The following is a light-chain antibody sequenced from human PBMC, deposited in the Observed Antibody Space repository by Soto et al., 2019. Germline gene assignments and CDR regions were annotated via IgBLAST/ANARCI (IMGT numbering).Light chain of an antibody. V-gene: IGKV3-20*01. J-gene: IGKJ1*01. CDR2: DAS. CDR1: QSVRNSL. CDR3: QLYDTLLQT. Sequence: EMVLTQSPGTLSLSPGERATLSCRTSQSVRNSLLAWYQQKPGQPPRLLIYDASTRATATPERFSGSGSGTDFTLTICRLKAEDFAVYYCQLYDTLLQTFGEGTKVDIK.